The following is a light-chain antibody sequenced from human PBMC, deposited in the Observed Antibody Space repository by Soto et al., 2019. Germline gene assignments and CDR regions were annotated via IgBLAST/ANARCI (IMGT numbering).Light chain of an antibody. V-gene: IGKV3-15*01. CDR3: QQYNNWPPGRT. Sequence: IVLTQSPATLSLSPGERATLSCRASESVSSNLAWYQQKPGQAPRLLIYDASTRATGIPARFSGSGSGTEFTLTISSLQSEDFAVYYCQQYNNWPPGRTFGQGTKVEIK. J-gene: IGKJ1*01. CDR2: DAS. CDR1: ESVSSN.